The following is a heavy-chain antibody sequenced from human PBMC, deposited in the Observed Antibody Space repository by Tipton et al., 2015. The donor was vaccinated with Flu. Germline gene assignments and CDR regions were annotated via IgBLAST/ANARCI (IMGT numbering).Heavy chain of an antibody. V-gene: IGHV4-38-2*02. J-gene: IGHJ4*02. CDR1: GYSISSGYY. Sequence: TLSLTCTVSGYSISSGYYWGWIRQPPGKGLEWIGSIYHSGSTYYNPSLKSRVTISVDTSKNQFSLKLSSVTAADTAVYYYATRAYSSGWYMYFDYWGQGTLVTVSS. CDR3: ATRAYSSGWYMYFDY. CDR2: IYHSGST. D-gene: IGHD6-19*01.